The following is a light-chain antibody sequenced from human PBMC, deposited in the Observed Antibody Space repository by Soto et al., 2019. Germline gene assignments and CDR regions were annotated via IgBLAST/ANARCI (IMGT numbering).Light chain of an antibody. CDR3: QQRSNWPPT. CDR1: QSVSSS. CDR2: DAS. Sequence: EIVLTQSPATLSLSPGERATLSCSASQSVSSSLAWYQQKPGQAPRLLIYDASNRATGIPARFSGSGSGTDFTLTISSLETEDFAVYYCQQRSNWPPTFGGGTQVEIK. V-gene: IGKV3-11*01. J-gene: IGKJ4*01.